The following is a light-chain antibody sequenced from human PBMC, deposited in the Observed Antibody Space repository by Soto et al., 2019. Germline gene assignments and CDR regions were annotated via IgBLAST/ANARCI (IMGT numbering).Light chain of an antibody. V-gene: IGKV1-5*01. Sequence: DIQMTQSPSTLAASVGDRVTITCRASQTINTWLAWYQQKPGKAPKFLIYDASSLASGVPSRFSGGGSRTEFTLTISSLQPGDFATYYCQQYGSPRFTFGQGTKLEIK. J-gene: IGKJ2*01. CDR1: QTINTW. CDR2: DAS. CDR3: QQYGSPRFT.